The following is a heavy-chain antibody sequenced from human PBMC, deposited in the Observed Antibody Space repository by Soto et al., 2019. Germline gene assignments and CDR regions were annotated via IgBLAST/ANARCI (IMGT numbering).Heavy chain of an antibody. Sequence: QLQLQESGPGLVKPSETLSLTCTVSGGSISSSSYYWGWIRQPPGKGLEWIGSIYYSGSTYYNPSLKSRVTISVDTSKNQFSLKLSSVTAADTAVYYCARRSGSSWSWFDPWGQGTLVTVSS. CDR3: ARRSGSSWSWFDP. CDR1: GGSISSSSYY. V-gene: IGHV4-39*01. D-gene: IGHD6-13*01. CDR2: IYYSGST. J-gene: IGHJ5*02.